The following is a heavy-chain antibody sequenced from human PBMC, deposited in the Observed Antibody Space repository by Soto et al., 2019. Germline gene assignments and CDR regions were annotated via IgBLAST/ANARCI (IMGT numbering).Heavy chain of an antibody. CDR1: GYSFTSYW. J-gene: IGHJ6*02. Sequence: ESLKISCTGSGYSFTSYWISCVRQIPGKGLEWMGRIDPSDSYTNYSPSFQGHVTISADKSISTAYLQWSSLKASDTAMYYCARSTTVAYYYYGMDVWGQGTTVTVSS. V-gene: IGHV5-10-1*01. CDR2: IDPSDSYT. D-gene: IGHD4-4*01. CDR3: ARSTTVAYYYYGMDV.